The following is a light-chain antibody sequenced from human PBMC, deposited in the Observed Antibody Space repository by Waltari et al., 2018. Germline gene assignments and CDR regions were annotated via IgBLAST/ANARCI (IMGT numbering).Light chain of an antibody. CDR1: QSISRN. CDR3: QQYNNWPPLT. Sequence: EIVMTQSPATLSVSPGERATLSCRASQSISRNLAWYQQKPGQAPRLLIYAASTRATAIPARFSGSGSGTDFTLTISSLHSEDFALYYCQQYNNWPPLTFGGGTKVEIK. CDR2: AAS. J-gene: IGKJ4*01. V-gene: IGKV3-15*01.